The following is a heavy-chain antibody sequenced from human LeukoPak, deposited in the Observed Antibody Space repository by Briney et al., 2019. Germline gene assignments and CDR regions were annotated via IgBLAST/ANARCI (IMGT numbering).Heavy chain of an antibody. J-gene: IGHJ6*03. CDR2: MNPNSGNT. V-gene: IGHV1-8*03. D-gene: IGHD1-26*01. CDR1: GYTFTSYD. CDR3: ARVSGRSGSYYYYYMDV. Sequence: GASLKVSCKASGYTFTSYDINWVRQAPGQGLEWMGWMNPNSGNTGYAQKFQGRVTITTNTSISTAYMELSSLRSEDTAVYYCARVSGRSGSYYYYYMDVWGKGTTVTVSS.